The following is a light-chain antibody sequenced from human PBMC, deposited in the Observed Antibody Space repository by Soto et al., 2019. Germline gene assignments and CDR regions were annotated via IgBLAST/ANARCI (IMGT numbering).Light chain of an antibody. CDR1: QTVSSIY. J-gene: IGKJ4*01. V-gene: IGKV3-20*01. CDR3: QQYGRSLT. Sequence: EIVLTQSPGTLSLSPGERATLSCRASQTVSSIYLAWYQQKPGQAPRLLVYGASSRAIGIPDRFSDSGSGTDFTLTISRLEPEDFAVYYCQQYGRSLTFGRGTKVEIK. CDR2: GAS.